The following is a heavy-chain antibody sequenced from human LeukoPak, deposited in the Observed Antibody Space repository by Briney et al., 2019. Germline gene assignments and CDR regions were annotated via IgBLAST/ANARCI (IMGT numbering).Heavy chain of an antibody. CDR2: IKQDGSEK. Sequence: PGGSLRLSCAASGFTFSSYWMSWVRQAPGKGLEWVANIKQDGSEKYYVDSVKGRFTISRDNAKNSLYLQMNSLRAEDTAVYYCAREGIAVAVYLNYWGQETLVTVSS. CDR3: AREGIAVAVYLNY. J-gene: IGHJ4*02. V-gene: IGHV3-7*03. CDR1: GFTFSSYW. D-gene: IGHD6-19*01.